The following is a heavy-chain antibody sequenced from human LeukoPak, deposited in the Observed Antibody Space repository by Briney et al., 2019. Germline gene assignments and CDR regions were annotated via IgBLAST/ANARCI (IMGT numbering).Heavy chain of an antibody. D-gene: IGHD5-18*01. CDR1: GFTFSSYA. CDR2: ISGSGGST. Sequence: GGPLRLSCAASGFTFSSYAMSWVRQAPGKGLEWVSAISGSGGSTYYADSVKGRFTISRDNSKNTLYLQMNSLRAEDTAVYYCAKAGGVYSYGAIDYWGQGTLVTVPS. V-gene: IGHV3-23*01. CDR3: AKAGGVYSYGAIDY. J-gene: IGHJ4*02.